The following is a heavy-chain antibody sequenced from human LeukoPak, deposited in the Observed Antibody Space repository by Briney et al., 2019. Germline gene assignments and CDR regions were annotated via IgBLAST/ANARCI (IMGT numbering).Heavy chain of an antibody. V-gene: IGHV4-39*07. CDR1: GGSISSSSYY. CDR2: IYYSGST. J-gene: IGHJ4*02. D-gene: IGHD3-22*01. Sequence: PSETLSLTCTVSGGSISSSSYYWGWIRQPPGKGLEWIGSIYYSGSTYYNQSPKSRVTISVDTSKNQFSLKLNSVTAADTAVYYCAAEGYYDSSGSGTAIDYWGQGTLVTVSS. CDR3: AAEGYYDSSGSGTAIDY.